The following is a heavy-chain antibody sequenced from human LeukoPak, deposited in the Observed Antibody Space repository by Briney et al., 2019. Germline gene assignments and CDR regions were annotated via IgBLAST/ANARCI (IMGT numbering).Heavy chain of an antibody. D-gene: IGHD3-9*01. V-gene: IGHV3-23*01. Sequence: GGSLRLSCAASGFTVSSNYMSWVRQAPGKGLEWVSAISGSGGSTYYADSVKGRFPISRDNSKITVYLQRSSLRAEDTAVYYSAKDILTGYLRPDAFDIWGQGTMVTVSS. CDR3: AKDILTGYLRPDAFDI. CDR1: GFTVSSNY. J-gene: IGHJ3*02. CDR2: ISGSGGST.